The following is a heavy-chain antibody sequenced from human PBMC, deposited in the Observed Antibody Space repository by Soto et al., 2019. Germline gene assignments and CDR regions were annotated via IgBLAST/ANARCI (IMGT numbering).Heavy chain of an antibody. D-gene: IGHD4-17*01. J-gene: IGHJ4*02. CDR1: GYSFTSYW. Sequence: GESLKISCKGSGYSFTSYWISWVRQMPGKGLEWMGRIDPSDSYTNYSPSFQGHVTISADKSISTAYLQWSSLKASDTAMYYCARHDRREYGDSGGYFDYWGQGTLVTVYS. CDR3: ARHDRREYGDSGGYFDY. V-gene: IGHV5-10-1*01. CDR2: IDPSDSYT.